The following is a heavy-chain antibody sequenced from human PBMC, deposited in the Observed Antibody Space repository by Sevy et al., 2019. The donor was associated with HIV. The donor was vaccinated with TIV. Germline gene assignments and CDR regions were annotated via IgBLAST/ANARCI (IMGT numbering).Heavy chain of an antibody. J-gene: IGHJ4*02. V-gene: IGHV4-34*01. D-gene: IGHD3-22*01. CDR2: INHSGST. Sequence: SETLSLTCAVYGGSFSGYYWSWIRQPPGKGLEWIGEINHSGSTNYNPSLKSRVTISVTTSKNQFSLKLSSVTAADTAVYYCARGRRDSSGYCHFDYWGQGTLVTVSS. CDR1: GGSFSGYY. CDR3: ARGRRDSSGYCHFDY.